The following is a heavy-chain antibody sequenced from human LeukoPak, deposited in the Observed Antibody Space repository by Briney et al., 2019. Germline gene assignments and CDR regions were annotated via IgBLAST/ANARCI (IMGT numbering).Heavy chain of an antibody. CDR2: IYYSGST. V-gene: IGHV4-28*03. CDR1: GYSISSSNW. J-gene: IGHJ4*02. D-gene: IGHD5-18*01. Sequence: SDTLSLTCAVSGYSISSSNWWGWIRQPPGKGLEWIGYIYYSGSTNYNPSLKSRVTMSVDTSKNQFSLKLSSVTAADTAVYYCARGSYSYGQAHWGQGTLVTVSS. CDR3: ARGSYSYGQAH.